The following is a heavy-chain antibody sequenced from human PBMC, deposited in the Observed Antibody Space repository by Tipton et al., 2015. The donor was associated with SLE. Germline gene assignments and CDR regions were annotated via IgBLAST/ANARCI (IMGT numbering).Heavy chain of an antibody. Sequence: QLVQSGAEVKKPGASVKVSCKASGYTFTTYGISWVRQAPGQGLEWMGWINPDSGDTNYAQKFQGWVTMTRDTSISTVYMELSRLGFDDTAVYYCARGSSGFHFSYWGQGTLVTVSS. CDR1: GYTFTTYG. CDR3: ARGSSGFHFSY. J-gene: IGHJ4*02. D-gene: IGHD3-22*01. V-gene: IGHV1-2*04. CDR2: INPDSGDT.